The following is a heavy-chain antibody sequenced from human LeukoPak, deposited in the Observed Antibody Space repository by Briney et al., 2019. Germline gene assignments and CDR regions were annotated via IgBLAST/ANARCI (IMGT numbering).Heavy chain of an antibody. CDR3: AREGYCSSTSCYAGFDY. CDR2: INHSGST. V-gene: IGHV4-34*01. D-gene: IGHD2-2*01. J-gene: IGHJ4*02. Sequence: PGGSLRLSCSASGFTFSDDYMSWIRQPPGKGLEWIGEINHSGSTNYNPSLKSRVTISVDTSKNQSSLKLSSVTAADTAVYYCAREGYCSSTSCYAGFDYWGQGTLVTVSS. CDR1: GFTFSDDY.